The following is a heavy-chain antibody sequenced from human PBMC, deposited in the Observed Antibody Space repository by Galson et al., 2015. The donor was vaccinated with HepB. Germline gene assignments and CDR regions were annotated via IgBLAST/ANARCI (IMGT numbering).Heavy chain of an antibody. Sequence: QSGAEVKKPGESLRISCKGSGYSFTSYWISWVRQMPGKGLEWMGRIDPSDSYTNYSPSFQGHVTISADKSISTAYLQWSSLKASDTAMYYCARGSPVGYYDSSGYYTTLIDYWGQGTLVTVSS. D-gene: IGHD3-22*01. V-gene: IGHV5-10-1*01. CDR3: ARGSPVGYYDSSGYYTTLIDY. CDR2: IDPSDSYT. J-gene: IGHJ4*02. CDR1: GYSFTSYW.